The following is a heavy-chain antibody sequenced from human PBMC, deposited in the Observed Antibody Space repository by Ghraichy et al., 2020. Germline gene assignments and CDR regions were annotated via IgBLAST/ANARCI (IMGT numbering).Heavy chain of an antibody. Sequence: SETLSLTCTVSGGSISSGGYSWSWIRQPPGKGLEWIGYIYHSGGTFYNPSLRSRVTISVDGSKNQFSLKLNSVTAADTAVYYCARNKGYSGSRDAFDIWGQGTMVTVSS. V-gene: IGHV4-30-2*01. J-gene: IGHJ3*02. CDR2: IYHSGGT. CDR3: ARNKGYSGSRDAFDI. D-gene: IGHD1-26*01. CDR1: GGSISSGGYS.